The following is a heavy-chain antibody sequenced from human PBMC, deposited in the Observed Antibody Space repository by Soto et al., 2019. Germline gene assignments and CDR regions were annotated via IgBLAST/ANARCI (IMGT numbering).Heavy chain of an antibody. CDR1: GYTFTGYY. D-gene: IGHD1-26*01. CDR2: INPNSGGT. CDR3: ARDAGRDYYYYYMDV. Sequence: GASVKVSCKASGYTFTGYYMHWVRQAPGQGLEWMGWINPNSGGTNYAQKFQGWVTMTRDTSISTAYMELSRLRSDDTAVYYCARDAGRDYYYYYMDVWGKGTTVTVSS. J-gene: IGHJ6*03. V-gene: IGHV1-2*04.